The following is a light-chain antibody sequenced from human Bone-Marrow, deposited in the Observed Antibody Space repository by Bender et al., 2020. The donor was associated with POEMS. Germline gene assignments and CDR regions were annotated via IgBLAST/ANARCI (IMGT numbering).Light chain of an antibody. CDR2: DVS. Sequence: QSALTQPPSASGSPGQSVTISCTGTSSDVGGYNSVSWYQHHPGKAPKFIIYDVSSRSSGVSNRFSGSKSGNTASLTISGLQPEDEADYYCSSYSSSISVIFGGGTKLTVL. CDR1: SSDVGGYNS. CDR3: SSYSSSISVI. J-gene: IGLJ2*01. V-gene: IGLV2-14*03.